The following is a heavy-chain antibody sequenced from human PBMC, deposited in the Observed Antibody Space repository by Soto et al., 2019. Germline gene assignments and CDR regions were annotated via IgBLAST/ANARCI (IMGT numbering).Heavy chain of an antibody. D-gene: IGHD3-3*02. Sequence: GGSLRLSCAASGFTFSSYAMSWVRQAPGKGLEWVSAISGSGGSTYYADSVKGRFTISRDNSKNTLYLQMNSLRAEDTAVYYCAKPGRRDGRHFLDYWGQGTLVTVSS. V-gene: IGHV3-23*01. CDR1: GFTFSSYA. CDR3: AKPGRRDGRHFLDY. CDR2: ISGSGGST. J-gene: IGHJ4*02.